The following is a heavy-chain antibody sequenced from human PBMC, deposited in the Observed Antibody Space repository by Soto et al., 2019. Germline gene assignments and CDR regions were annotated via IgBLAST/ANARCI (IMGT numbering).Heavy chain of an antibody. D-gene: IGHD4-17*01. CDR1: GIMFSSYA. CDR3: AKEPNGDYVGAFDS. Sequence: EAQLLESGGELVQPGGSLRLSCAASGIMFSSYAMMWLRQAPGRGLEWVSAITGGGGTTYYADSVKGRFTISRDNSKNTLYLQMSGLRAEDTAIYYCAKEPNGDYVGAFDSWGQGTKVTVSS. CDR2: ITGGGGTT. V-gene: IGHV3-23*01. J-gene: IGHJ3*01.